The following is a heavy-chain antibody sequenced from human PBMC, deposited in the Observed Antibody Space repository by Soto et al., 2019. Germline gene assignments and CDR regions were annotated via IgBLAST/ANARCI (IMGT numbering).Heavy chain of an antibody. CDR2: ISYDGSNK. J-gene: IGHJ4*02. CDR1: GFTFSSYA. CDR3: ARAEDYVAARSMQYYFDY. V-gene: IGHV3-30-3*01. D-gene: IGHD6-6*01. Sequence: QVQLVESGGGVVQPGRSLRLSCAASGFTFSSYAMHWVRQAPGKGLEWVAVISYDGSNKYYADSVKGRFTISRDNSKNTLYLKMNSLRAEDTAVYYCARAEDYVAARSMQYYFDYWGQGTLVTVSS.